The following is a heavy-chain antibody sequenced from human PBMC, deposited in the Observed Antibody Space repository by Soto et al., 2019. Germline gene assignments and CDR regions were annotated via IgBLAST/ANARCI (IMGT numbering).Heavy chain of an antibody. CDR2: IDHSGST. V-gene: IGHV4-34*01. J-gene: IGHJ4*02. Sequence: SETLSLTCAFYGVSFSGYYWSWIRQPPGKGLEWIGEIDHSGSTNYNPSLKSRVTISVDTSKNQFSLKVRSVTAADTAVYYCARGIYSSSSFFDYWGQGTLVTVSS. D-gene: IGHD6-6*01. CDR3: ARGIYSSSSFFDY. CDR1: GVSFSGYY.